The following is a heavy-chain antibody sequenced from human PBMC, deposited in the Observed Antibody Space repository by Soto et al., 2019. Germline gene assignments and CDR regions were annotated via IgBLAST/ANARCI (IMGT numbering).Heavy chain of an antibody. D-gene: IGHD6-19*01. CDR1: GGSISSGGYY. V-gene: IGHV4-31*03. Sequence: QVQLQESGPGLVKPSQTLSLTCTVSGGSISSGGYYWSWIRQHPGKGLEWIGYIYYSGSTYYNHSLKSRLTISVDTSKNQFSLKLSSVTAADTAVYYCARDFTDSSGPTLGMGVWGQGTTVTVSS. J-gene: IGHJ6*02. CDR3: ARDFTDSSGPTLGMGV. CDR2: IYYSGST.